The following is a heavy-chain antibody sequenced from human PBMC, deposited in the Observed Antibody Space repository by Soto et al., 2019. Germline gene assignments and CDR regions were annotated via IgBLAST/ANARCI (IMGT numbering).Heavy chain of an antibody. CDR2: FHYSEST. CDR3: ARLGGYCSITICHGSNGMDV. J-gene: IGHJ6*02. V-gene: IGHV4-39*01. Sequence: PSETLSLTCTVSGGSISSGPYSWGWIRQPPGEGLEWIGTFHYSESTYYNPSLESRVTISVDTSKNQFSLKVSSVTVADTAVYYCARLGGYCSITICHGSNGMDVCGQGTKVPVSS. CDR1: GGSISSGPYS. D-gene: IGHD2-2*01.